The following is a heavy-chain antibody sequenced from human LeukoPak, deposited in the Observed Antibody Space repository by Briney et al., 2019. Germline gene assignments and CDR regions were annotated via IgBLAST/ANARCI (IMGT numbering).Heavy chain of an antibody. CDR1: GYTLTELT. J-gene: IGHJ1*01. D-gene: IGHD4-11*01. CDR3: ATTVPAPSEYFQL. V-gene: IGHV1-24*01. CDR2: FDPEDGET. Sequence: ASPKVSSKVSGYTLTELTMHSGRQAPGKGHERMGGFDPEDGETISAQKFQGSVTMTEDTSTDTAYMELSSLRSEDAAVYYCATTVPAPSEYFQLWGQGTRVSVSS.